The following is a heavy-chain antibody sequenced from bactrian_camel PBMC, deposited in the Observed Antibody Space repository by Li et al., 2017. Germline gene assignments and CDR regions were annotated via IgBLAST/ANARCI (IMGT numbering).Heavy chain of an antibody. J-gene: IGHJ4*01. Sequence: HVQLVESGGGSVQRGGSLRLSCETPPYSYSTYFMAWFRQAPGKEREGVAGLDSSSTTTYTDSVKGRFTISRDNAKNILYLQMNSLKPEDTAMYYCAAASPPWKFGGRCYIQWEYTHWGQGTQV. V-gene: IGHV3S53*01. CDR2: LDSSSTT. CDR1: PYSYSTYF. D-gene: IGHD1*01. CDR3: AAASPPWKFGGRCYIQWEYTH.